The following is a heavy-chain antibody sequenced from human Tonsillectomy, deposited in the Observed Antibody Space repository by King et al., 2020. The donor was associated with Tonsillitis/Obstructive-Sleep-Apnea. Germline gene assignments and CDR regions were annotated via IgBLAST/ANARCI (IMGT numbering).Heavy chain of an antibody. CDR3: AKDGFPRAFDI. Sequence: QLQQWGAGLLKPSETLSLTCAVYGGSFSGYYWSWIRQPPGKGLEWIGEINHSGSTNYNPSLKSRVTISVDTSKNQFSLKLSSVTAADTAVYYCAKDGFPRAFDIWGQGTMVTVSS. V-gene: IGHV4-34*01. CDR1: GGSFSGYY. J-gene: IGHJ3*02. CDR2: INHSGST. D-gene: IGHD4-17*01.